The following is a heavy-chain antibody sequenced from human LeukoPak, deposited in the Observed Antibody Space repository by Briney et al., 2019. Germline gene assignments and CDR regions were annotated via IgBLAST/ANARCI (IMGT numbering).Heavy chain of an antibody. CDR3: ASSPGIAAQFDY. D-gene: IGHD6-13*01. CDR2: IYYSGST. V-gene: IGHV4-59*01. J-gene: IGHJ4*02. CDR1: GASISGDY. Sequence: PSETLSLTCAVSGASISGDYWSWVRQPPGKGLEWIGYIYYSGSTKYNPSLKSRVTITLDTSKNQFSLKLSSVTAADTAVYYCASSPGIAAQFDYWGQGTLVTVSS.